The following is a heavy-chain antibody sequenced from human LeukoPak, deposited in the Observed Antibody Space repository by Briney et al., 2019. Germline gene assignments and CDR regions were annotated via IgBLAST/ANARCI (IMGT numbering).Heavy chain of an antibody. D-gene: IGHD5-12*01. CDR3: ARGVSYGYDFYYFDY. CDR2: MNPNSGNT. V-gene: IGHV1-8*01. J-gene: IGHJ4*02. Sequence: ASVKVSCKASGYTFTIYDINWVRQAPGQGLEWMGWMNPNSGNTGYAQKFQGRVTMTRNTSISTAYMELSSLRSEDTAVYYCARGVSYGYDFYYFDYWGQGTLVTVSS. CDR1: GYTFTIYD.